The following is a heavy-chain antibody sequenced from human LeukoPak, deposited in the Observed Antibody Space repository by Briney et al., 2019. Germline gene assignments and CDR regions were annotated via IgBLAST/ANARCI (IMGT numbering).Heavy chain of an antibody. CDR3: ARGRYYMDV. Sequence: SETLSLTCAVYGGSFSGYYWSWIRQPPGKGLEWIGEINHSGSTNYNPSLKSRVTISVDTSKNQFSLKLSSVTAADTAVYYCARGRYYMDVWGKGTTVTVSS. CDR2: INHSGST. J-gene: IGHJ6*03. CDR1: GGSFSGYY. V-gene: IGHV4-34*01.